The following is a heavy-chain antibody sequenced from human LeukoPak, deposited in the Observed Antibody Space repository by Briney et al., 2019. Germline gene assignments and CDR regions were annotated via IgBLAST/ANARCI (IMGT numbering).Heavy chain of an antibody. Sequence: PGGSLRLSCVASGFTFSTSWMHWVRQVPGKGLVWVSRIKSDGSDTSYADSVKGRFTISRDNAKNTLYLQMNSLRPDDTAVYFCAGLLSGYTNYWGQGTLVTVSS. J-gene: IGHJ4*02. D-gene: IGHD5-12*01. CDR1: GFTFSTSW. V-gene: IGHV3-74*01. CDR2: IKSDGSDT. CDR3: AGLLSGYTNY.